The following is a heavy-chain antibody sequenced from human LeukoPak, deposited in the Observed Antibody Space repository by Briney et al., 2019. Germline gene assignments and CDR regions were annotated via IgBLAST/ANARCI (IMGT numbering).Heavy chain of an antibody. V-gene: IGHV3-23*01. CDR2: ISGSGGST. D-gene: IGHD3-10*02. Sequence: RGSLRLACAASGFTFSSYAMSWVRQAPGKGLEWVSAISGSGGSTYYADSVKGRFTISRDNSKNTLYLQMNSLRAEDTAVYYCAELGITMIGGVWGKWTTVTISS. CDR3: AELGITMIGGV. J-gene: IGHJ6*04. CDR1: GFTFSSYA.